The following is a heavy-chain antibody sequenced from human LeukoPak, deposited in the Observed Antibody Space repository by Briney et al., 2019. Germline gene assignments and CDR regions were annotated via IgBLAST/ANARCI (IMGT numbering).Heavy chain of an antibody. Sequence: ASLRVSCTASGYTFTDSYMHWVRQAPGQGLEYLGWISLKSGGTKYGQKFQGRVTLTRDTSINTAYMDLGSLRSDDTAIYYCAREGRHCGGDCYSFDSWGQGTLVTVSS. CDR2: ISLKSGGT. CDR3: AREGRHCGGDCYSFDS. J-gene: IGHJ4*02. CDR1: GYTFTDSY. V-gene: IGHV1-2*02. D-gene: IGHD2-21*02.